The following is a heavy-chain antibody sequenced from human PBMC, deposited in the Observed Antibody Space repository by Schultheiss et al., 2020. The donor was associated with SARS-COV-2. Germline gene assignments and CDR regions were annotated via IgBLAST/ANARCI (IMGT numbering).Heavy chain of an antibody. CDR2: IGSRGRTI. Sequence: GGSLRLSCAASGFTFSNYEMNWVRQAPGQGLEWVSYIGSRGRTIYYADSVKGRFTITRDNAKNSLFLQMNSLRAEDTAVYYCARTTVTKTLGGFDIWGQGTMVTVSS. CDR3: ARTTVTKTLGGFDI. CDR1: GFTFSNYE. D-gene: IGHD4-17*01. J-gene: IGHJ3*02. V-gene: IGHV3-48*03.